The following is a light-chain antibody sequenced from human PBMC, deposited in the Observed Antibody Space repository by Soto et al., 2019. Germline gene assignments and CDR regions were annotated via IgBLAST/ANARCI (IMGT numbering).Light chain of an antibody. CDR2: AAS. CDR1: QNVRGY. J-gene: IGKJ5*01. Sequence: DIQMTQSPSSLSVFVGDSVTITCRASQNVRGYLHWYQQKPGRAPKLLIYAASNLQIGVPFRFNGSGSGTEYTLSINSLQPDDSATYYCQQSHSTLPITFGQGTRVEI. V-gene: IGKV1-39*01. CDR3: QQSHSTLPIT.